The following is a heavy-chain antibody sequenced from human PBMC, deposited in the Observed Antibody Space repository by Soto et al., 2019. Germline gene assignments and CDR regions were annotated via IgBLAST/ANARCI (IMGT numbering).Heavy chain of an antibody. D-gene: IGHD1-7*01. CDR3: ARDVGTTSAWGAAFDI. J-gene: IGHJ3*02. CDR1: GYTFTSYG. Sequence: AASVKVSCKASGYTFTSYGISWVRQAPGQGLEWMGWISAYNGNTNYAQKLQGRVTMTTDTSTSTAYMELRSLRSDDTAVYYCARDVGTTSAWGAAFDIWGQGTMVTVSS. V-gene: IGHV1-18*01. CDR2: ISAYNGNT.